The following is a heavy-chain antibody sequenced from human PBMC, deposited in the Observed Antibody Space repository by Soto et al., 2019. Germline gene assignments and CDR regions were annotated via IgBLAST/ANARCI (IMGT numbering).Heavy chain of an antibody. V-gene: IGHV3-33*01. D-gene: IGHD3-10*01. J-gene: IGHJ5*02. CDR3: ARDRFGGTEGTNWLDP. CDR1: GFKFNSYG. CDR2: ISYDGSDT. Sequence: QEQLVQSGGGVVQPGRSLRLSCAASGFKFNSYGMHWVRQAPGKGLEWVAVISYDGSDTSYGDSVKGRFTISRDNSKNTLHLQMSRRRLEDTAVYYCARDRFGGTEGTNWLDPWGQGSLVTVSS.